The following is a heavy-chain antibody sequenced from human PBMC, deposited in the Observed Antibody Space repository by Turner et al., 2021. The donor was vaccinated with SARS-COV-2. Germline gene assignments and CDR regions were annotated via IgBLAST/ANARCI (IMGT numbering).Heavy chain of an antibody. CDR3: ARDLGYCSSTGCHDDYYYYYGMDV. J-gene: IGHJ6*02. CDR2: ISYDGSNK. CDR1: GFTFSSYA. D-gene: IGHD2-2*03. V-gene: IGHV3-30-3*01. Sequence: QVQLVESGGGVVQPGRSLRLSCAASGFTFSSYAMHWVRQAPGKGLEWVAVISYDGSNKYYADSVKGRFTISRDNSKNTLYLQMNSLRAEDTAVYYCARDLGYCSSTGCHDDYYYYYGMDVWGQGTTVTVSS.